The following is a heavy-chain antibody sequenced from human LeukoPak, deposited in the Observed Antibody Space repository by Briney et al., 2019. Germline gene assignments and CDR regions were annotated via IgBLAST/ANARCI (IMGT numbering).Heavy chain of an antibody. J-gene: IGHJ4*02. CDR2: IQFDGSNS. D-gene: IGHD3-22*01. V-gene: IGHV3-30*02. Sequence: PGGSLRLSCAASGFTFSSDSMNWVRQAPGKGLEWVAFIQFDGSNSYYADSVKGRFTLSRDNSKNTLYLQMNSLRAEDTAIYYCAKGQGYYCDHWGQGTLVTVSS. CDR3: AKGQGYYCDH. CDR1: GFTFSSDS.